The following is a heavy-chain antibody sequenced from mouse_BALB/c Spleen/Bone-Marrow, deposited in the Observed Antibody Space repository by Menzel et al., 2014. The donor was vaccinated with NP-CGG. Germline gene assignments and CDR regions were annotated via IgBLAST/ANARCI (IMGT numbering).Heavy chain of an antibody. CDR1: GYTFTDYW. D-gene: IGHD4-1*01. CDR3: TRGWDGYYFDY. J-gene: IGHJ2*01. Sequence: VHLVESGAELVMPGASVKMSCKASGYTFTDYWMHWVKQRPGQGLEWIGAIDTSDTYTNYNQKFEGKATLTVDESSSTAYMQLSSLTFEDSAVYFCTRGWDGYYFDYWGQGTTLTVSS. CDR2: IDTSDTYT. V-gene: IGHV1-69*01.